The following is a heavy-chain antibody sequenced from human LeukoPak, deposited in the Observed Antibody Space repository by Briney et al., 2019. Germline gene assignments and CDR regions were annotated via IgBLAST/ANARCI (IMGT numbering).Heavy chain of an antibody. CDR1: GFTFSRDW. D-gene: IGHD7-27*01. CDR3: VRALMGTSDH. V-gene: IGHV3-74*01. J-gene: IGHJ4*02. Sequence: GGSLRLSCAASGFTFSRDWMHWVRQAPGKGLVWVSRMNSDGSTTNYAESVKGRFTISRDNSKNTLYLQMNSLRAEDTAVYYCVRALMGTSDHWGQGSLVTVSS. CDR2: MNSDGSTT.